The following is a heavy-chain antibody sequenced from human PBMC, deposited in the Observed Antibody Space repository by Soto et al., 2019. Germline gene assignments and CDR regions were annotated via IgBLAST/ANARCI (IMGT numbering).Heavy chain of an antibody. CDR2: INHSGST. Sequence: QVQLQQWGAGLLKPSETLSLTCAVYGGSFSEYYWTWIRQPPGKGLEWIGEINHSGSTNYNPSLKSRVTISVDTSKNQFSLKLTSVTAADTAVYYCARPVTTVTTSLGYWSKGTRVTVSS. J-gene: IGHJ4*02. CDR3: ARPVTTVTTSLGY. V-gene: IGHV4-34*01. CDR1: GGSFSEYY. D-gene: IGHD4-17*01.